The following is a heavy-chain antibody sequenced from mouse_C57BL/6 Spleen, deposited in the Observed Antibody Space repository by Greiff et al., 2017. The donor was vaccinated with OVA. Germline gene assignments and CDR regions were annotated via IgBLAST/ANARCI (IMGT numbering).Heavy chain of an antibody. V-gene: IGHV1-55*01. CDR3: ARTTTVDWYFDV. D-gene: IGHD1-1*01. Sequence: QVQLKQSGAELVKPGASVKMSCKASGYTFTSYWITWVKQRPGQGLEWIGDIYPGSGSTNYNEKFKSKATLTVDTSSSTAYMQLSSLTSEDSAVYYCARTTTVDWYFDVWGTGTTVTVSS. CDR2: IYPGSGST. CDR1: GYTFTSYW. J-gene: IGHJ1*03.